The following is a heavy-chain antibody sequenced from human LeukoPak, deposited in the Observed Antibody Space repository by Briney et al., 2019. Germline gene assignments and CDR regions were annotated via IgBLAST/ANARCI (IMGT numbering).Heavy chain of an antibody. V-gene: IGHV3-30*03. Sequence: GGSLRLSCAASGFTFSSYGMHWVRQAPGKGLEWVAVISYDGSNKYYADSVKGRFTISRDNSKNTLNLQMNSLRAEDTAVYYCARDRVVRGVKEQPWGQGILVTVSS. CDR2: ISYDGSNK. CDR3: ARDRVVRGVKEQP. D-gene: IGHD3-10*01. CDR1: GFTFSSYG. J-gene: IGHJ5*02.